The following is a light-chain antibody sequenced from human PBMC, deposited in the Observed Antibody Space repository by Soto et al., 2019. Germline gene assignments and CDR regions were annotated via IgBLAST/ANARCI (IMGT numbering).Light chain of an antibody. CDR3: QQYASSPYT. CDR1: QSVSSSY. J-gene: IGKJ2*01. Sequence: EIVLTQSPGTLSLSPGERATLSCRASQSVSSSYLAWYQQKPGQAPRLLIYGASYRATGIPDRFSGSGSGTDFTLTISRLEPEDFAVYYCQQYASSPYTFGRGTRLEIK. CDR2: GAS. V-gene: IGKV3-20*01.